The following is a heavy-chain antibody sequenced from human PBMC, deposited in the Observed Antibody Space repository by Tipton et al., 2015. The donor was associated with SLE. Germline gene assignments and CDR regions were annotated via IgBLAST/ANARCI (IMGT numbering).Heavy chain of an antibody. D-gene: IGHD3-10*01. CDR1: GGAISSGGSY. CDR3: ARGNYYGRYYMDV. Sequence: TLSLTCTVSGGAISSGGSYWSWIRQHPGKGLEWIGYIYYSGSTDYNPSIKSRGTISVDTSKNQLSLRLNSVTAADTAVYYCARGNYYGRYYMDVWGKGTTVTVSS. V-gene: IGHV4-31*03. J-gene: IGHJ6*03. CDR2: IYYSGST.